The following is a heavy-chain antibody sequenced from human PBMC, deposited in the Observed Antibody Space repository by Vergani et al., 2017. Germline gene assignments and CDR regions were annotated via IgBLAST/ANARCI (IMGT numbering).Heavy chain of an antibody. D-gene: IGHD2-21*01. J-gene: IGHJ4*02. CDR1: GFIFSNSA. CDR2: ISGPGLSA. CDR3: TRHVPCGDGACLHFDH. Sequence: EVHLLESGGGLVQPGGSLRLSCAASGFIFSNSAVSWVRQAPGRGLAWVSSISGPGLSAYYADSVKGRFSISRDNSKNTVFLQMNSLRAEDTAIYYCTRHVPCGDGACLHFDHWGQGTQVTVSS. V-gene: IGHV3-23*01.